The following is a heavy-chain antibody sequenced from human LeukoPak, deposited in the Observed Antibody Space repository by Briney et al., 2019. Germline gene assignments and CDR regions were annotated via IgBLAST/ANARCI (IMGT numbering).Heavy chain of an antibody. CDR1: GDSINNYY. V-gene: IGHV4-59*08. CDR2: IYYSVRDT. CDR3: ARHPQGLRYFDN. J-gene: IGHJ4*02. Sequence: SETLSLTCSVSGDSINNYYWSWIRQPPGKGLEWIAYIYYSVRDTNYSPSLKSRLTISVDTSNQQFSLSLRSVTAADTAVYYCARHPQGLRYFDNWGQGTLVIVSS.